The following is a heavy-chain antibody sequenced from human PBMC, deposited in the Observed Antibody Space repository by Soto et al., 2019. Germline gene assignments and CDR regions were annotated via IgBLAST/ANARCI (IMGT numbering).Heavy chain of an antibody. CDR1: GYTFTTYC. J-gene: IGHJ6*02. D-gene: IGHD1-1*01. CDR3: ARDGERDTGLNFYYYLHGMDA. Sequence: ASVKVSCKASGYTFTTYCISWVRQAPGQGLEWMGWISPYNGTTKYAEKFQGEMTMTTDTATSTAYMDLRSLRSDDTAVYYCARDGERDTGLNFYYYLHGMDAWGQGTRVNVSS. V-gene: IGHV1-18*04. CDR2: ISPYNGTT.